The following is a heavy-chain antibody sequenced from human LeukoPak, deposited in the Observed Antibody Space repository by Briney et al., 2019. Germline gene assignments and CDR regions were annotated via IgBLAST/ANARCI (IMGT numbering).Heavy chain of an antibody. D-gene: IGHD2-21*02. CDR2: ISAYNGNT. V-gene: IGHV1-18*01. CDR3: ARDRTYCGGDCYSGWFDP. Sequence: ASVKVSCKASGYTFTSYGISWVRQAPGQGLGWMGWISAYNGNTNYAQKLQGRVTMTTDTSTSTAYMELRSLRSDDTAVYYCARDRTYCGGDCYSGWFDPWGQGTLVTVSS. J-gene: IGHJ5*02. CDR1: GYTFTSYG.